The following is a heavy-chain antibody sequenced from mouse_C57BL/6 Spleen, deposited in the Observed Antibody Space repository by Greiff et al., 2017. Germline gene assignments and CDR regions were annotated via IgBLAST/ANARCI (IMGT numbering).Heavy chain of an antibody. Sequence: VQLQQSGPELVKPGASVKMSCKASGYTFTDYNMHWVKQSHGKSLEWIGYINPNNGGTSYNQKFKGKATLTVNKSSSTAYMELRSLPSEDSAVYYCARDYYGSRGAMDYWGQGTSVTVSS. CDR1: GYTFTDYN. J-gene: IGHJ4*01. D-gene: IGHD1-1*01. CDR2: INPNNGGT. V-gene: IGHV1-22*01. CDR3: ARDYYGSRGAMDY.